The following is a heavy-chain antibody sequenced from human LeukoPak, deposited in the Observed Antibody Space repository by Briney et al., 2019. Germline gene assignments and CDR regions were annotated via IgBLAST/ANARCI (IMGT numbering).Heavy chain of an antibody. J-gene: IGHJ3*02. V-gene: IGHV4-39*01. D-gene: IGHD6-19*01. Sequence: SETLSLTCTVSGGSISSSSYYWGWIRQPPGKGLEWIGSIYYSGSTNYSPSLKSRVTISVDTSKNQFSLKLSSVTAADTAVYYCARQGSAAVAHAFDIWGQGTMVTVSS. CDR3: ARQGSAAVAHAFDI. CDR2: IYYSGST. CDR1: GGSISSSSYY.